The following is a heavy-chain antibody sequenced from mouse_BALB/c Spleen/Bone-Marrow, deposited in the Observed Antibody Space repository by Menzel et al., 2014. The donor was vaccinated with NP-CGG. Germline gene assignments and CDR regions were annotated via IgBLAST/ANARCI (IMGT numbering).Heavy chain of an antibody. D-gene: IGHD2-3*01. J-gene: IGHJ3*01. CDR1: GFDFSGFW. CDR2: INPDSSTI. V-gene: IGHV4-1*02. CDR3: ARLGYYGWFAY. Sequence: EVKLVESGGGLVQPGGSLKLSCAASGFDFSGFWMGWVRQAPGKGLEWIGEINPDSSTINYTPSLKDRFIISRDNAKNTLYLQIIKVRSEDTALYYCARLGYYGWFAYWGQGTLVTVSS.